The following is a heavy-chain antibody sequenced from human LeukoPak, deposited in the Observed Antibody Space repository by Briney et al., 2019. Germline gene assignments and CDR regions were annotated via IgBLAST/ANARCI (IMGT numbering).Heavy chain of an antibody. V-gene: IGHV5-51*01. CDR3: ARGKIAAPGTLDY. J-gene: IGHJ4*02. D-gene: IGHD6-13*01. CDR1: GYSFTSYW. CDR2: IFPGASDA. Sequence: GEFLKISCKGSGYSFTSYWIGWVRQMPGKGLEWVGIIFPGASDARYSPSFQGQVTISADKSISTAYLQWSSLKASDTAMYYCARGKIAAPGTLDYWGQGTLVTVSS.